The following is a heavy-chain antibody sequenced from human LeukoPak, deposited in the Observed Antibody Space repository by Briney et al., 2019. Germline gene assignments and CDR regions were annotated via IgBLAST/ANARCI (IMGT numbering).Heavy chain of an antibody. D-gene: IGHD3-16*01. J-gene: IGHJ6*03. CDR3: ATGVSYYYYMDV. CDR2: FDAEDGET. CDR1: GYTLTELS. V-gene: IGHV1-24*01. Sequence: ASVKVSCKVSGYTLTELSMHWVRQAPGKGLEWMGGFDAEDGETIYAQTFQSRVTMTEDTSTDTAYMELSSLRSEDTAVYYCATGVSYYYYMDVWGKGTTVTVSS.